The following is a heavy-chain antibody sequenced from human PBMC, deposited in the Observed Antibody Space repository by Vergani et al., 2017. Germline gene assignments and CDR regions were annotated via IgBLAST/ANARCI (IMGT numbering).Heavy chain of an antibody. D-gene: IGHD4-11*01. CDR2: ISYDGSNK. V-gene: IGHV3-30*03. CDR3: WTGTTVTDYYFDY. CDR1: GFTLSSYG. J-gene: IGHJ4*02. Sequence: QVQLVESGGGVVQPGRSLRLSCAASGFTLSSYGMHWVRQAPGQGLEWVAVISYDGSNKYYADSVKGRFTISRDNSKNTLYLQMNSLRAEDTAVYYAWTGTTVTDYYFDYWGQGTLVTVSS.